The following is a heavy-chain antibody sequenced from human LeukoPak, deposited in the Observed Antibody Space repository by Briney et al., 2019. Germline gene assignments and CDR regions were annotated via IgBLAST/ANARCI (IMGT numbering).Heavy chain of an antibody. CDR3: AKGTCGSTSCHYSYYYYMDV. Sequence: GGSLRLSCAASGFTFSSYGMHWVRQAPGKGLEWVAVISYDGSNKYYADSVKGRFTISRDNSKNTLYVQMNSLRSEDTGVYYCAKGTCGSTSCHYSYYYYMDVWGKGTTVTVSS. J-gene: IGHJ6*03. CDR2: ISYDGSNK. D-gene: IGHD2-2*01. CDR1: GFTFSSYG. V-gene: IGHV3-30*18.